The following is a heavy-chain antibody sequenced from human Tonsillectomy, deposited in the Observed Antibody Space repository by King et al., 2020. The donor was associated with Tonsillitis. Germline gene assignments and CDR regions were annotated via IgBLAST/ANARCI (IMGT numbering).Heavy chain of an antibody. D-gene: IGHD3-16*02. CDR3: AKETIRLGELSLYRYFDL. V-gene: IGHV3-30*02. CDR2: IRYDGSNK. CDR1: GFTFSSYG. Sequence: VQLVESGGGVVQPGGSLRLSCAASGFTFSSYGMHWVRQAPGKGLEWVAFIRYDGSNKYYADSVKGRFTISRDNSKNTVFLQMNSLRAEDTAVYYCAKETIRLGELSLYRYFDLWGRGTLVTGSS. J-gene: IGHJ2*01.